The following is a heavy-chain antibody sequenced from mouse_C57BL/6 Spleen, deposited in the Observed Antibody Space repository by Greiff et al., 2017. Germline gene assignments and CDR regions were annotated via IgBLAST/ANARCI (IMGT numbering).Heavy chain of an antibody. V-gene: IGHV2-2*01. CDR2: IWSGGST. Sequence: QVQLQQSGPGLVQPSQSLSITCTVSGFSLPSYGVHWVRQSPGKGLAWLGVIWSGGSTDYTAAFISRLSISKDNSKSQVFFKMNSLQADDTALYYCARGDYYDYAMDYWGQGTSVTVAS. J-gene: IGHJ4*01. CDR1: GFSLPSYG. CDR3: ARGDYYDYAMDY. D-gene: IGHD2-4*01.